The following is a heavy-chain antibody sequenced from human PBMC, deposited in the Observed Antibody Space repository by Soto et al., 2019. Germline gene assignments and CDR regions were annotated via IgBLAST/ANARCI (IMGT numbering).Heavy chain of an antibody. D-gene: IGHD3-3*02. CDR2: ISYDGSNK. CDR3: ARNPIRHNGMDV. J-gene: IGHJ6*02. V-gene: IGHV3-30-3*01. Sequence: PGGSLRLSCAASGFTFSSYAMHWVRQAPGKGLEWVAVISYDGSNKYYADSVKGRFTISRDNSKNTLYLQMNSLRAEDTAVYYCARNPIRHNGMDVWGQGTTVTVSS. CDR1: GFTFSSYA.